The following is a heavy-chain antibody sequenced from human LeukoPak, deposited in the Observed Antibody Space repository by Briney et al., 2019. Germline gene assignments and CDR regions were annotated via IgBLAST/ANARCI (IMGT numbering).Heavy chain of an antibody. V-gene: IGHV4-4*07. D-gene: IGHD1-7*01. Sequence: PSETLSLTCTVSGGSISIYYWSWLRQPAGKGLEWIGRIYTSGTTHYNPSLKSRVTMSVDTSKNQFSLKLSSVTAADTAVYYCARAFRSGTTYDWFDPWGQGTLVTVSS. J-gene: IGHJ5*02. CDR3: ARAFRSGTTYDWFDP. CDR2: IYTSGTT. CDR1: GGSISIYY.